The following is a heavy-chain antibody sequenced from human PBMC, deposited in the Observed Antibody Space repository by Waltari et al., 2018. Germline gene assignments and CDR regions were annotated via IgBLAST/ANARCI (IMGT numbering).Heavy chain of an antibody. J-gene: IGHJ4*02. V-gene: IGHV1-69*10. Sequence: QVQLVQSGAEVKKPGSSVTVSCKASGGTFSRYAISWVRQAPGQGLEWMGGIIPILGIANHAQKFQGRVTITADKSTSTVYMELTSLRSEDTAVYYCARIAQVPGDYGSDYWGQGTLVTVSS. CDR3: ARIAQVPGDYGSDY. CDR2: IIPILGIA. CDR1: GGTFSRYA. D-gene: IGHD4-17*01.